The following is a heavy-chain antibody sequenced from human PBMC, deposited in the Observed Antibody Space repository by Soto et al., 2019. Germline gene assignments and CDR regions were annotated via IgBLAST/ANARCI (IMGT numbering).Heavy chain of an antibody. CDR1: GCSISSGGYS. V-gene: IGHV4-30-2*03. D-gene: IGHD3-10*01. CDR3: ARRGSGSYSDY. CDR2: IYYSGST. J-gene: IGHJ4*02. Sequence: SETLSLTCTFSGCSISSGGYSWSWIRQPPGKGLEWIGSIYYSGSTYYNPSLKSRVTISVDTSKNQFSLKLSSVTAADTAVYYCARRGSGSYSDYWGQGTLVTVSS.